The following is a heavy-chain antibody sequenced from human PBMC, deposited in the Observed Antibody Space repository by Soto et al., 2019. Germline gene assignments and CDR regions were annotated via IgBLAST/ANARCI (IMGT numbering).Heavy chain of an antibody. CDR1: GGSITSDH. CDR3: DGLITMVRGADSFDR. CDR2: IYYSGST. Sequence: SKNLAITCIVYGGSITSDHWSWIRQLPEKGLEWIGYIYYSGSTYYNPSLKSRVTISVDTSKNQFSLKLSAVTAADTAVYYCDGLITMVRGADSFDRWGPGTMVTV. V-gene: IGHV4-59*06. D-gene: IGHD3-10*01. J-gene: IGHJ3*02.